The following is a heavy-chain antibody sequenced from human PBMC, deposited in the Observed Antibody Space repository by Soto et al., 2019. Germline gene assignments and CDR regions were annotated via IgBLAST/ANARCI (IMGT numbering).Heavy chain of an antibody. D-gene: IGHD1-26*01. CDR3: ARTRIVGATGDAFGI. V-gene: IGHV3-30-3*01. CDR2: ISYDGSNK. Sequence: QVQLVESGGGVVQPGRSLRLSCAASGFTFSSYAMHWVRQAPGKGLEWVAVISYDGSNKYYADSVKGRFTISRDNSENTLYLQMNSLRAEDTAVYYCARTRIVGATGDAFGIWGQGTMVTVSS. J-gene: IGHJ3*02. CDR1: GFTFSSYA.